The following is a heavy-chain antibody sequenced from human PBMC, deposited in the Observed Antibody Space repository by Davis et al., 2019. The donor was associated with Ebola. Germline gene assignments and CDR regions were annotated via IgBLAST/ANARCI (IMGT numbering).Heavy chain of an antibody. V-gene: IGHV3-9*01. CDR1: GFTFDDYA. CDR3: AKDYYDSSGYYPYYYYGMDV. J-gene: IGHJ6*02. D-gene: IGHD3-22*01. CDR2: ISWNSGSI. Sequence: PGGSLRLSCAASGFTFDDYAMHWVRQAPGKGLEWVSGISWNSGSIGYADSVKGRFTISRDNAKNSLYLQMNSLRAEDTALYYCAKDYYDSSGYYPYYYYGMDVWGQGTTVTVSS.